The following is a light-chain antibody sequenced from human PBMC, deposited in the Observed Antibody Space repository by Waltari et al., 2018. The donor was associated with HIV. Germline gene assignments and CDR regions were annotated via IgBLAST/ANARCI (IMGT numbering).Light chain of an antibody. CDR3: QQTNSVPIT. CDR2: GAS. CDR1: QGFANW. Sequence: DIQMTQFPSSVSASVGDRVTMTCRATQGFANWVAWYQQKPGRAPKLLIHGASILQEGVPSRFSGSGSGTVFTLTLNSLQPEDFATYFCQQTNSVPITFGQGTRLDSK. V-gene: IGKV1D-12*01. J-gene: IGKJ5*01.